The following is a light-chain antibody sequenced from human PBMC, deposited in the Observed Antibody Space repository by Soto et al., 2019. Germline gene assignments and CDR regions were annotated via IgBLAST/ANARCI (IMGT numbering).Light chain of an antibody. CDR3: QKYNNWPRT. V-gene: IGKV3-15*01. CDR2: GAS. Sequence: EIVLTPSPATLSVSPLYTADLSCSSNQSVSSNLASYQQTPGQAPRLLIYGASTRATGIPARFSGSGSVTEFTLTISSLQSADFAVYYCQKYNNWPRTFGQGTKVDIK. CDR1: QSVSSN. J-gene: IGKJ1*01.